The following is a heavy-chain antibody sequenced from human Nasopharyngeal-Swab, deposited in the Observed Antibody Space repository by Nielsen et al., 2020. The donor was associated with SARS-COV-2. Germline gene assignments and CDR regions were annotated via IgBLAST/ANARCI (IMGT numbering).Heavy chain of an antibody. CDR1: GGTFSSYA. J-gene: IGHJ6*02. V-gene: IGHV1-69*04. CDR3: ASIPDTLSYYYYGMDV. D-gene: IGHD2-2*02. CDR2: IIPILGIA. Sequence: SVKVSCKASGGTFSSYAISWVRQAHGQGLEWMGRIIPILGIANYAQKFQGRVTITADKSTSTAYMELSSLRSEDTAVYYCASIPDTLSYYYYGMDVWGQGTTVTVSS.